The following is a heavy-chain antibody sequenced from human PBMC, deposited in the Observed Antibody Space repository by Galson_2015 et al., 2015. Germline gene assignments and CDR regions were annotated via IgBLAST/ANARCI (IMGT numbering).Heavy chain of an antibody. CDR3: ARGVGGFVVVTADRDSYYYCMDV. J-gene: IGHJ6*02. Sequence: SVKVSCKASGYNFIIYNMHWVRQAPGQGLEWMGCITAHNGITNYVQKFQGRVTMTRDTSTSKAYMELRSLRSADTAVYYCARGVGGFVVVTADRDSYYYCMDVWGQATTVTVSS. CDR2: ITAHNGIT. D-gene: IGHD2-21*02. CDR1: GYNFIIYN. V-gene: IGHV1-18*01.